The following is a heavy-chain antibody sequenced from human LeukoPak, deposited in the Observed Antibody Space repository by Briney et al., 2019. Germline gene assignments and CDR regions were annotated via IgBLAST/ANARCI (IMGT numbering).Heavy chain of an antibody. CDR2: ISYDGSNK. CDR3: ARGDTYYYDSSGYQPLVALDY. Sequence: GRSLRLSCAASGFTFSSYAMHWVRQAPGKGLEWVAVISYDGSNKYYADSVKGRFSISRDNSKNTLYLQMNSLRAEDTAVYYCARGDTYYYDSSGYQPLVALDYWGQGTLVTVSS. J-gene: IGHJ4*02. V-gene: IGHV3-30-3*01. CDR1: GFTFSSYA. D-gene: IGHD3-22*01.